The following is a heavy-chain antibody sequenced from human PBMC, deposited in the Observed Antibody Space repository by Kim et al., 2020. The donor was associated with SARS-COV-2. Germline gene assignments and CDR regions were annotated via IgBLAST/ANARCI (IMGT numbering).Heavy chain of an antibody. D-gene: IGHD6-13*01. V-gene: IGHV3-7*01. CDR3: ARADSSSWDV. CDR2: SEE. Sequence: SEEKYVDSVKGRFTITRDNAKNSLYLQMNSLRAEDTAVYYCARADSSSWDVWGQGTTVTVSS. J-gene: IGHJ6*02.